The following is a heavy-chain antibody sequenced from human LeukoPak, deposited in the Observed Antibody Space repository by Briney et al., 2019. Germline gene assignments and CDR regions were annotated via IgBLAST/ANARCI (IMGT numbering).Heavy chain of an antibody. Sequence: SVKVSCKASGGTFSSYAISWVRQAPGQGLEWMGGIIPIFGTANYAQKFQGRVTITADESTSTAYMELSSLRSEDTAVYYCARPPYYYDSSGDDAFDIWGQGTMVTVSS. D-gene: IGHD3-22*01. J-gene: IGHJ3*02. CDR1: GGTFSSYA. V-gene: IGHV1-69*13. CDR2: IIPIFGTA. CDR3: ARPPYYYDSSGDDAFDI.